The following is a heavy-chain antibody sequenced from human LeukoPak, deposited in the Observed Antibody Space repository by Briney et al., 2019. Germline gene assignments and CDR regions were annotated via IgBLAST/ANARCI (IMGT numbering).Heavy chain of an antibody. V-gene: IGHV3-74*01. CDR3: ARGGNQPLLYFDY. CDR1: GFTFSSYW. D-gene: IGHD1-14*01. CDR2: INSDGSST. Sequence: GGSLRLSCAASGFTFSSYWMHWVRQAPGKGLVWVSRINSDGSSTSYADSVKGRFTISRDNSKNTLYLQMNSLRAEDTAVYYCARGGNQPLLYFDYWGQGTLVTVSS. J-gene: IGHJ4*02.